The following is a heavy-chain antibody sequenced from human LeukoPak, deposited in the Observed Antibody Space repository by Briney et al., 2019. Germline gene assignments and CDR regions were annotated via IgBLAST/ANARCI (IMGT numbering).Heavy chain of an antibody. CDR2: ISNTGDST. J-gene: IGHJ4*02. V-gene: IGHV3-23*01. Sequence: HPGGSLRLSCAASGFTFSTYAMSWVRQAPGKGLEWVSAISNTGDSTYHADSVKGRFTIARDNSKNTLLLQMNSLRAEHTAVYSCAKDNDPRAYSAYDSYDYWGQGTLVTVSS. D-gene: IGHD5-12*01. CDR1: GFTFSTYA. CDR3: AKDNDPRAYSAYDSYDY.